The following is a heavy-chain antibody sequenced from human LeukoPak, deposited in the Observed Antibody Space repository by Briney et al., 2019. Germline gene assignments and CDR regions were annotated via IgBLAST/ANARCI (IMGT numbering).Heavy chain of an antibody. CDR3: AKGIMITFGGVIDDAFDI. Sequence: GGSLRLSCAASGFTFSSYAMSWVRQAPGKGLEWVSAISGSGGSTYYADSVKGRLTISRDNSKNTLYLQMNSLRAEDTAVYYCAKGIMITFGGVIDDAFDIWGQGTMVTVSS. CDR1: GFTFSSYA. V-gene: IGHV3-23*01. CDR2: ISGSGGST. D-gene: IGHD3-16*01. J-gene: IGHJ3*02.